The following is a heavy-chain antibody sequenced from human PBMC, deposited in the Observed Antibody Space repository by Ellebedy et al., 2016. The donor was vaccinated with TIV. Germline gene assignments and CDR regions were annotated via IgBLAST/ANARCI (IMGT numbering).Heavy chain of an antibody. Sequence: MPSETLSLTCTVSGGSISSSSYYWGWIRQPPGKGLEWLGTIFHSGSTYYNPSLKSRVTISLDTSKNQFSLKLSSVTAADTAVYYCARDPLGHFDTSAYIWGQGTLVTVSS. V-gene: IGHV4-39*07. CDR1: GGSISSSSYY. CDR2: IFHSGST. CDR3: ARDPLGHFDTSAYI. D-gene: IGHD3-22*01. J-gene: IGHJ4*02.